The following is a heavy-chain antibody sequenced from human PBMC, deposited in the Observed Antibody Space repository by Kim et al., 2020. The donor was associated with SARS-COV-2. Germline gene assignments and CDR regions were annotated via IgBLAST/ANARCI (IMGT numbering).Heavy chain of an antibody. CDR2: INSDGRGT. D-gene: IGHD5-12*01. J-gene: IGHJ4*02. CDR3: AGEKYSGYDGNFDS. CDR1: GFTFSSYW. V-gene: IGHV3-74*01. Sequence: GGSLRLSCAASGFTFSSYWMHWVRQAPGKGLEWVSRINSDGRGTRYADSVEGRFTISRDNAENTLYLQMNSLRAEDTAVYFCAGEKYSGYDGNFDSWGQG.